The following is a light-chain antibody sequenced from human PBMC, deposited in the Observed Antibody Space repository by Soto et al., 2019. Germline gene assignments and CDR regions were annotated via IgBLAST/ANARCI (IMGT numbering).Light chain of an antibody. CDR1: QSISSY. V-gene: IGKV1-39*01. CDR2: AAS. J-gene: IGKJ4*01. CDR3: KQSYSTPPT. Sequence: DIQMTQSPSSLSASVGDRVTITCRASQSISSYLNWYQQKPGKAPKLLIYAASSLQSGVPSRFSGSGSGTDFTLTISSLQPEDFATYYCKQSYSTPPTFGGGTKMDIK.